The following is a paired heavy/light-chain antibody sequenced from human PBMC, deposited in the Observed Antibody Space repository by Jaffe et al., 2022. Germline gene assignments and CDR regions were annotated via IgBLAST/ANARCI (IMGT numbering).Heavy chain of an antibody. J-gene: IGHJ4*02. CDR1: GYTFTSYY. CDR3: ARGDEHPNDSSGSISNY. Sequence: QVQLVQSGAEVKKPGASVKVSCKASGYTFTSYYMHWVRQAPGQGLEWMGIINPSGGSTSYAQKFQGRVTMTRDTSTSTVYMELSSLRSEDTAVYYCARGDEHPNDSSGSISNYWGQGTLVTVSS. CDR2: INPSGGST. D-gene: IGHD6-19*01. V-gene: IGHV1-46*01.
Light chain of an antibody. CDR2: KVS. V-gene: IGKV2-30*01. Sequence: DVVMTQSPLSLPVTLGQPASISCRSSQSLVYSDGNTYLNWFQQRPGQSPRRLIYKVSNRDSGVPDRFSGSGSGTDFTLKISRVEAEDVGVYYCMQGTHWPTYTFGQGTKLEIK. J-gene: IGKJ2*01. CDR3: MQGTHWPTYT. CDR1: QSLVYSDGNTY.